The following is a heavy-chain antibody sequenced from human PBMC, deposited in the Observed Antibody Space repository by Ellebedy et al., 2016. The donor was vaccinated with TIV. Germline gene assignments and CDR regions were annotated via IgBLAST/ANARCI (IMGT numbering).Heavy chain of an antibody. CDR2: ISFTGST. CDR3: VRSEGYAMDV. J-gene: IGHJ6*02. V-gene: IGHV4-59*13. Sequence: GSLRLXCSVSGDTISRYFWSWIRQSPGKGLEYLGYISFTGSTNYNPSLKSRVTISVDTSKNQFSLKLSSVTAADSAVYYCVRSEGYAMDVWGQGTTVTVSS. CDR1: GDTISRYF.